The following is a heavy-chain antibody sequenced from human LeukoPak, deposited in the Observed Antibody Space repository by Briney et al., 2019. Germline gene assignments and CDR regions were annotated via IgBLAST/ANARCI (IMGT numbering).Heavy chain of an antibody. CDR3: ARGVSGWYYWDPRGDWFDP. D-gene: IGHD6-19*01. CDR2: INPSGGST. V-gene: IGHV1-46*01. J-gene: IGHJ5*02. Sequence: ASVKVSCKASGYTFTSYYMHWVRQAPGQGLEWMGIINPSGGSTSYAQKFQGRVTMTRDTSTSTVYMELSSLRSEDTAVYYCARGVSGWYYWDPRGDWFDPRGQGTLVTVSS. CDR1: GYTFTSYY.